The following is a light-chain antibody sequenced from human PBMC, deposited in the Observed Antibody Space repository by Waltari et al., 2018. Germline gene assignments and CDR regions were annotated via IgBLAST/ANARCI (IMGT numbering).Light chain of an antibody. Sequence: DIQMTQSPSSLSASIGDRVTLTCQASQNITNYLNWYQHKPGKAPNLLIYDSSSLETGVPSRFTGSGSATDFTFTISSLQPEDLATYYWQQYHNLPLTFGGGTKVEI. CDR1: QNITNY. CDR3: QQYHNLPLT. V-gene: IGKV1-33*01. CDR2: DSS. J-gene: IGKJ4*01.